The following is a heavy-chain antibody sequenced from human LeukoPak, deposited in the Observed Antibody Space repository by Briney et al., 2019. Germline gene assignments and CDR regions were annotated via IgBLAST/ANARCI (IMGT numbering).Heavy chain of an antibody. CDR1: RFTFDDYG. D-gene: IGHD3-10*01. CDR2: INWNGGST. J-gene: IGHJ6*03. V-gene: IGHV3-20*04. CDR3: TRGAQIIYGSGSLGYYYYMDV. Sequence: GGSLRLSCVASRFTFDDYGMTWVRQAPGKGLEWVSGINWNGGSTGYADSVKGRFIISRDNAKNSLYLQMNSLKTEDTAVYYCTRGAQIIYGSGSLGYYYYMDVWGKGTTVTISS.